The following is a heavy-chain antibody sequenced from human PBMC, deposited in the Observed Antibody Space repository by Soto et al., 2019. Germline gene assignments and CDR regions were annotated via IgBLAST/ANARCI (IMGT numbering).Heavy chain of an antibody. V-gene: IGHV3-48*03. CDR2: ISSSGSTI. CDR3: AREGVMITFGGSVGAFDI. J-gene: IGHJ3*02. D-gene: IGHD3-16*01. CDR1: GFTFSSYE. Sequence: EVQLVESGGGLVQPGGSLRLSCAASGFTFSSYEMNWVRQAPGKGLEWVSYISSSGSTIYYADSVKGRFTISRDNAKNSLYLQMKSLRAEDTAVYYCAREGVMITFGGSVGAFDIWGQGTMVTVSS.